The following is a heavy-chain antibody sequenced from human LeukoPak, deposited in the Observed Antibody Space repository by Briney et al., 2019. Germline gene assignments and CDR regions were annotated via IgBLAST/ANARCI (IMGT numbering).Heavy chain of an antibody. D-gene: IGHD1-26*01. CDR1: GFTFSNAW. V-gene: IGHV3-23*01. J-gene: IGHJ4*02. CDR3: AKGYSGSYLDY. Sequence: PGGSLRLSCAASGFTFSNAWMSWVRQAPGKGLEWVSVISGGGGTTYYADSVKGRFTISRDNSENTLYLQMNSLRAEDTAVYYCAKGYSGSYLDYWGQGTLVTVSS. CDR2: ISGGGGTT.